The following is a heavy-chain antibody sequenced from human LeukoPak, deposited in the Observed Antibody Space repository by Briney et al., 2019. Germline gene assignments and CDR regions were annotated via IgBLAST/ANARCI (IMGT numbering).Heavy chain of an antibody. CDR1: GYTFTGYY. J-gene: IGHJ5*02. CDR3: ARENKQQLVPRWFDP. CDR2: INPNSGGT. V-gene: IGHV1-2*02. D-gene: IGHD6-13*01. Sequence: ASVKVSCKASGYTFTGYYMHWVRQAPGQGLEWMGWINPNSGGTNYAQKFQGRVTMTRDTSISTAYMELSRLRSDDTAVYYCARENKQQLVPRWFDPWGQGTLVTVSS.